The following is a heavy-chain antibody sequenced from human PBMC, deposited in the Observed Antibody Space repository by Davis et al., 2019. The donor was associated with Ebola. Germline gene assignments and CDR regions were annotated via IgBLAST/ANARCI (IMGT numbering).Heavy chain of an antibody. CDR1: GDSVAGGSGG. CDR3: TRGWGRSGFDI. J-gene: IGHJ3*02. CDR2: TYYRSKWYN. D-gene: IGHD3-3*01. V-gene: IGHV6-1*01. Sequence: HSQTPSLTCAISGDSVAGGSGGWNWIRQSPSRGLEWLGTTYYRSKWYNDYAVPVKSRLTINPDTSKHQFSLQLNSVTPEDTAAYYCTRGWGRSGFDIWGHGTMVTVSS.